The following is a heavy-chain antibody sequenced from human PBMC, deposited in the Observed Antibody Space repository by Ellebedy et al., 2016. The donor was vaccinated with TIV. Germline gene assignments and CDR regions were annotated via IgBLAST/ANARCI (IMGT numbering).Heavy chain of an antibody. V-gene: IGHV5-51*01. J-gene: IGHJ4*02. CDR2: IYPGDSDT. D-gene: IGHD6-19*01. CDR1: GSTFSNYW. Sequence: GESLKISXKGSGSTFSNYWIVWVRQRPGKGLEWMGTIYPGDSDTRYSPSFQGQVTISADMSLNTAYLQWSSLKASDCAMYYCVRTFSSGWLDYWGQGTPVTVSS. CDR3: VRTFSSGWLDY.